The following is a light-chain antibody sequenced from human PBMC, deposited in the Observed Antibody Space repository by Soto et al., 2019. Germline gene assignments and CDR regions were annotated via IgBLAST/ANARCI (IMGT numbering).Light chain of an antibody. V-gene: IGKV1-5*01. Sequence: DIQMTQSPSTLSASVGDRVTITCRASQSIRTWLAWYQQKPEKAPQLLISGASGLQGGVPPRFSGSGSGTHFTLTITRLQPDDVATYYCQQYNSHITFGGGTKVEIK. J-gene: IGKJ4*01. CDR3: QQYNSHIT. CDR1: QSIRTW. CDR2: GAS.